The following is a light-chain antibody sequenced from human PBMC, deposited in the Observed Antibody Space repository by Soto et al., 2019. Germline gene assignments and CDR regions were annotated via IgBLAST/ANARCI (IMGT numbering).Light chain of an antibody. CDR2: GAF. J-gene: IGKJ2*01. Sequence: EIVMTQSPATLSVSPGERVTLSCRASQTISDILAWFQQKSGQAPRLLIHGAFKRATGVPDRFSGSGSGTEFTLTISSLQSEDSAVYYCQQYHNWPPQYTFGQGTKLQIK. CDR3: QQYHNWPPQYT. CDR1: QTISDI. V-gene: IGKV3-15*01.